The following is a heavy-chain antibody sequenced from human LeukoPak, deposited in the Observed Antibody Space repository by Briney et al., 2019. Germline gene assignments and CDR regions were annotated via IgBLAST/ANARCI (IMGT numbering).Heavy chain of an antibody. CDR2: ISYDGSNK. V-gene: IGHV3-30*18. CDR3: AKDLGSYYSEYYFDY. D-gene: IGHD3-10*01. Sequence: GWSLRLSCAASGFTFSSYGMHWVRQAPGKGLEWVAVISYDGSNKYYADSVKGRFTISRDNSKNTLYLQMNSLRAEDTAVYYCAKDLGSYYSEYYFDYWGQGTLVTVSS. J-gene: IGHJ4*02. CDR1: GFTFSSYG.